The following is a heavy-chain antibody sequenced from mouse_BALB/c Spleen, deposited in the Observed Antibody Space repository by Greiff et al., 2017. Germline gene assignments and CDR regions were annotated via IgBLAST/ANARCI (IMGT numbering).Heavy chain of an antibody. D-gene: IGHD1-1*01. CDR2: ISYSGST. Sequence: EVKLQESGPGLVKPSQSLSLTCTVTGYSITSDYAWNWIRQFPGNKLEWMGYISYSGSTSYNPSLKSRISITRDTSKNQFFLQLNSVTTEDTATYYCARGKGYYGSSYDYWGQGTTLTVSS. CDR1: GYSITSDYA. CDR3: ARGKGYYGSSYDY. J-gene: IGHJ2*01. V-gene: IGHV3-2*02.